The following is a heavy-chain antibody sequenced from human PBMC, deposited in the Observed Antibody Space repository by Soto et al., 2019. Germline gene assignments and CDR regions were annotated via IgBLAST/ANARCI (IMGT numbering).Heavy chain of an antibody. CDR2: IDFSGSN. Sequence: XATLSLTFAVSGASIGRGFCYWGWIRQPPGKGLEWIGNIDFSGSNSYNPSLKSRVTMSVGKSKNQLSLKLTSVTATDTAVYYCARTKRGRSGGSQFDPWGQGTLVTVSS. CDR1: GASIGRGFCY. V-gene: IGHV4-39*01. J-gene: IGHJ5*02. CDR3: ARTKRGRSGGSQFDP. D-gene: IGHD6-19*01.